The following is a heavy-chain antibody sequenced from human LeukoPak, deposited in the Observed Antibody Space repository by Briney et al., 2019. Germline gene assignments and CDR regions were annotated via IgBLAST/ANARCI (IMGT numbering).Heavy chain of an antibody. Sequence: SETLSLTCTVSVGSISSSSFYWGWIRQSPGKGLEWIGSYYYSGYTYYNPSLKSRVTISVDMSKNQFSLKLSSVTAADTAVYYCARDAVEMATIGDFDYWGQGTLVTVSS. CDR3: ARDAVEMATIGDFDY. CDR1: VGSISSSSFY. J-gene: IGHJ4*02. CDR2: YYYSGYT. V-gene: IGHV4-39*02. D-gene: IGHD5-24*01.